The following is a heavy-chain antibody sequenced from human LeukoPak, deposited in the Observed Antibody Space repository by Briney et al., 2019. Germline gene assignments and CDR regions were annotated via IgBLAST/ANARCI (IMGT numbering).Heavy chain of an antibody. V-gene: IGHV3-7*01. D-gene: IGHD1-1*01. CDR3: ARYHRERPRSFYFDY. CDR1: GFTFSSYW. CDR2: IKQDGSEK. Sequence: GGSLRLSCAASGFTFSSYWMSWVRQAPGKGLEWVANIKQDGSEKYYVDSVKGRFTISRDNAKNSLYLQMNSLRAEDTAVYYCARYHRERPRSFYFDYWGQGTLVTVSS. J-gene: IGHJ4*02.